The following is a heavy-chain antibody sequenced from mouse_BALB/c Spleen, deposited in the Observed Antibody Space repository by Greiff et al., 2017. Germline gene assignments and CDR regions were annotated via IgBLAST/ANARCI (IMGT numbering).Heavy chain of an antibody. D-gene: IGHD1-1*02. J-gene: IGHJ1*01. CDR1: GYTFTSYW. CDR3: TRGGWDWYFDV. CDR2: IYPSDSYT. Sequence: VQLQQPGAELVRPGASVKLSCKASGYTFTSYWINWVKQRPGQGLEWIGNIYPSDSYTNYNQKFKDKATLTVDKSSSTAYMQLSSPTSEDSAVYYCTRGGWDWYFDVWGAGTTVTVSS. V-gene: IGHV1-69*02.